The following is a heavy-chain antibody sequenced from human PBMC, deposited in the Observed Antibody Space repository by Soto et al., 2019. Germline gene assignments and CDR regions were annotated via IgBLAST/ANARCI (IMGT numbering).Heavy chain of an antibody. J-gene: IGHJ4*02. D-gene: IGHD3-22*01. CDR2: INYSGST. CDR3: ARDTDYDDSSGRNPSYFDY. V-gene: IGHV4-34*01. Sequence: PFEPLRLRYAVYCGTFIGFYCSCIRQNQGTGLEWIGEINYSGSTNYNPSLKSRVTISVDTSKNQFSLKLSSVTAADTAVYYCARDTDYDDSSGRNPSYFDYWGQGTLVTVSS. CDR1: CGTFIGFY.